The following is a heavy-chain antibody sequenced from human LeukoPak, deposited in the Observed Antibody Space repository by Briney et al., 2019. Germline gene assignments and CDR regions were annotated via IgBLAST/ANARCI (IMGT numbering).Heavy chain of an antibody. D-gene: IGHD6-13*01. Sequence: PGGSLRLSCAASGFTFSSYAMSWVRQAPGKGLEWVSTISGSGGSTYYADSVKGRFTISRDNSKNTLYLQMNSLRAEDTAVYYCAKGPIANGYYFEYWGQASLVTVSS. CDR3: AKGPIANGYYFEY. J-gene: IGHJ4*02. V-gene: IGHV3-23*01. CDR1: GFTFSSYA. CDR2: ISGSGGST.